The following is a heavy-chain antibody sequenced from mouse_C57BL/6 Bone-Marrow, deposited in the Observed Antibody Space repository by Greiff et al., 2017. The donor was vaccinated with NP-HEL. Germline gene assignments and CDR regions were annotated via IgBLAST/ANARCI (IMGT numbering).Heavy chain of an antibody. J-gene: IGHJ2*01. D-gene: IGHD2-3*01. CDR1: GYTFTSHW. CDR2: IFPGSGST. Sequence: VQLQQSGPELVRPGASVKISCKAPGYTFTSHWMHWVRQRTGQGLEWIGEIFPGSGSTYYNEKFKGKATLTGDTSSSTAYMQLSSLTSEDSAVYFCARLYDGYYALYFDYWGQGTTLTVSS. CDR3: ARLYDGYYALYFDY. V-gene: IGHV1-56*01.